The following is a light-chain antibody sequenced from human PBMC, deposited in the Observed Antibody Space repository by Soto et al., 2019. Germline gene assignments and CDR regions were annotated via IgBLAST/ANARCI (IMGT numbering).Light chain of an antibody. Sequence: EIVMTQFPVTLSVSPGERATLSCRASQSVSNNLAWYQQKPGQAPRLLIYGASTRSPGVPARFSGSGSGTEFTLTFSSLQSEDFAVYYCQQYNNWSQSFGQGTKLEIK. V-gene: IGKV3-15*01. CDR1: QSVSNN. J-gene: IGKJ2*03. CDR3: QQYNNWSQS. CDR2: GAS.